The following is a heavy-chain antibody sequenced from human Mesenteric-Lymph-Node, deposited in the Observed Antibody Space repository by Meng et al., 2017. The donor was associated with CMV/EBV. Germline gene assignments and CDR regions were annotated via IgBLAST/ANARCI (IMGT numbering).Heavy chain of an antibody. CDR2: IIPIFGTA. J-gene: IGHJ5*02. V-gene: IGHV1-69*05. CDR1: GYTFTSYY. D-gene: IGHD1/OR15-1a*01. CDR3: ASDNKYNWFDP. Sequence: SVKVSCKASGYTFTSYYMHWVRQAPGQGLEWMGGIIPIFGTANYAQKFQGRVTITTDESTSTAYMELSSLRSEDTAVYYCASDNKYNWFDPWGQGTLVTVSS.